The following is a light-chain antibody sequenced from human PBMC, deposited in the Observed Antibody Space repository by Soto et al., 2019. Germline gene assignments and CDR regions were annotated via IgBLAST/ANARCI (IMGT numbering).Light chain of an antibody. CDR3: SSYAGRNNFVV. V-gene: IGLV2-8*01. J-gene: IGLJ2*01. Sequence: QSVLTQPPSASGSPGQSVTISCTGTSSDVGGYNYVSWYQQHPGKAPKLMIYEVTKRPSGVPDRFSGSKSGNTASLTVSGLQAVDEADYYCSSYAGRNNFVVFGGGTKLTVL. CDR1: SSDVGGYNY. CDR2: EVT.